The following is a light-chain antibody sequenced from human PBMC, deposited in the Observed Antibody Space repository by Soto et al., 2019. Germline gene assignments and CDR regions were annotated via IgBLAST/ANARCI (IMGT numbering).Light chain of an antibody. CDR2: EGT. Sequence: QSALTHPASGSGSPGQSIAISCTGTSSDVGRSNLLSWYQHHPGKAPKLIIYEGTRRPSGVSGRFSGSMSGNTASLTISGLQAEDEAEYYCCSFARGSTSYVFGTGTKVTVL. J-gene: IGLJ1*01. CDR3: CSFARGSTSYV. V-gene: IGLV2-23*01. CDR1: SSDVGRSNL.